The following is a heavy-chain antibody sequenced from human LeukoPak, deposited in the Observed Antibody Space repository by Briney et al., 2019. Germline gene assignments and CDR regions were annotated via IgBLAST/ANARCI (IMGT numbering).Heavy chain of an antibody. CDR1: PLTFNSYS. Sequence: GGSLRLSCTASPLTFNSYSLIWVRQAPGKGLEWVSSITTSSRYIYYADSVKGRLTISRDNAKNSLYLQMNGLRVEDTAVYYCARDYSPPHWSENSGYFDSWGQGTLVTVSS. J-gene: IGHJ4*02. CDR3: ARDYSPPHWSENSGYFDS. CDR2: ITTSSRYI. D-gene: IGHD1-26*01. V-gene: IGHV3-21*01.